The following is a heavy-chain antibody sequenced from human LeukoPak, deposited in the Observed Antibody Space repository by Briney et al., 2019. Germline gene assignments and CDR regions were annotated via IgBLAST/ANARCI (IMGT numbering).Heavy chain of an antibody. CDR2: IYHSGST. D-gene: IGHD6-25*01. CDR1: GGSISSGGYS. Sequence: SETLSLTCAVSGGSISSGGYSWSWIRQPPGKGLEWIGYIYHSGSTYYNPSLKSRVTISVDRSKNQFSLKLSSVTAADTAVYYCAREGAAGGMDVWGQGTTVTVSS. V-gene: IGHV4-30-2*01. CDR3: AREGAAGGMDV. J-gene: IGHJ6*02.